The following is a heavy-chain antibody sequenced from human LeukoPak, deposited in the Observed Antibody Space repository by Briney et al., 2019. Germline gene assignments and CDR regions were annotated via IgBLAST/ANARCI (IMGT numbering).Heavy chain of an antibody. CDR1: GFTVSSNY. D-gene: IGHD1-26*01. V-gene: IGHV3-53*01. CDR3: AREGPRGEWELSY. CDR2: IYSGGST. Sequence: PGGSLRLSCAASGFTVSSNYMSWVRQAPGKGLEWVSVIYSGGSTYYADSVKGRFTISRDNSKNTLYLQMNSLRAEDTAVYYCAREGPRGEWELSYWGQGTLVTVSS. J-gene: IGHJ4*02.